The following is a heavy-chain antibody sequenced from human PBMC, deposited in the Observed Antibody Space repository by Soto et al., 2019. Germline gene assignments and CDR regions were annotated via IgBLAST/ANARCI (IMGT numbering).Heavy chain of an antibody. D-gene: IGHD3-16*02. V-gene: IGHV5-51*01. CDR3: GRQFFPIHTLPSGALGDYAWGSYRYTGGWGAFDI. CDR2: IYPGDSDT. CDR1: GYSFTSYW. Sequence: GESLKISFKGSGYSFTSYWIGWVRQMPGKGLEWMAIIYPGDSDTRYSPSFQGQFTISADKSISTAYLQWRSLKPTDNAMYQCGRQFFPIHTLPSGALGDYAWGSYRYTGGWGAFDIWGQGTMVTVSS. J-gene: IGHJ3*02.